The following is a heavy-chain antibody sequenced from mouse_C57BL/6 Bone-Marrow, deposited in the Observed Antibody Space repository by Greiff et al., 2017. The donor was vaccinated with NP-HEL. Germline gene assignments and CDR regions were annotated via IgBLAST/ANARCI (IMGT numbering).Heavy chain of an antibody. V-gene: IGHV1-15*01. CDR3: PLSKYYYAMDY. CDR2: IDPETGGT. Sequence: QVQLKESGAELVRPGASVTLSCKASGYTFTDYEMHWVKQTPVHGLEWIGAIDPETGGTAYNQKFKGKAILTADKSSSTAYMELRSLTSEDSAVYYCPLSKYYYAMDYWGQGTSVTVSS. CDR1: GYTFTDYE. D-gene: IGHD1-1*01. J-gene: IGHJ4*01.